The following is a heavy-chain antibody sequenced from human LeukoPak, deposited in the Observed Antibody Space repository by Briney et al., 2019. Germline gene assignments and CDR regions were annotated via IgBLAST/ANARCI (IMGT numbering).Heavy chain of an antibody. Sequence: ASVKVSCKVSGYTLTELSMHWVRQAPGKGLEWMGGFDPEDGETIYAQKFQGRVTMTEDTSTDTAYMELSSLRSEDTAVYYCATPLTMVRGVLPTAWGQGTLVTVSS. J-gene: IGHJ5*02. D-gene: IGHD3-10*01. CDR2: FDPEDGET. CDR3: ATPLTMVRGVLPTA. CDR1: GYTLTELS. V-gene: IGHV1-24*01.